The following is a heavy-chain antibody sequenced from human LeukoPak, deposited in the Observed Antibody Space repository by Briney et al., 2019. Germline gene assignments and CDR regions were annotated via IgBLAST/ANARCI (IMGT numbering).Heavy chain of an antibody. CDR2: IYYSGST. Sequence: SQTLSLTCTVSGGSISSGGYYWGWIRQHPGKGLEWIGYIYYSGSTYYNPSLKSRVTISADTSKNQFSLKLSSVTAADTAVYYCARDGPRAQNPAAAGLYFDPWGQGTLVTVSS. CDR3: ARDGPRAQNPAAAGLYFDP. CDR1: GGSISSGGYY. J-gene: IGHJ5*02. D-gene: IGHD6-13*01. V-gene: IGHV4-31*03.